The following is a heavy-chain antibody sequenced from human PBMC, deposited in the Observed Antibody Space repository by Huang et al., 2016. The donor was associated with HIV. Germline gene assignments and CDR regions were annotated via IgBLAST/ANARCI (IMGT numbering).Heavy chain of an antibody. V-gene: IGHV5-51*03. CDR3: ARSEVLVTAVPFDH. CDR2: IYPADSDN. D-gene: IGHD2-21*02. J-gene: IGHJ4*02. Sequence: EVQLVQSEAEVKKPGESLKISCRGSGYSFTNYWIGWVRQRPGEGLEWLGVIYPADSDNRYSPSFQGQVTFSADKSTRTAYLQWSSLQASDTAIYYCARSEVLVTAVPFDHWGQGTLVTVSS. CDR1: GYSFTNYW.